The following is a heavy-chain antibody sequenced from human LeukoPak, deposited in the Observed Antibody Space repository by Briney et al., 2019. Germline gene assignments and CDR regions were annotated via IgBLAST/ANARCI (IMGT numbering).Heavy chain of an antibody. Sequence: ETLSLTCTVSGGSISSSGYYWGWIRQPPGKGLEWIASIYYSGSTYYNPSLKSRVTISVDTSENQLSLKLSSLTAADTAVYYCARHEYSGSYYGLSWFDPWGQGTLVTVSS. CDR1: GGSISSSGYY. D-gene: IGHD1-26*01. V-gene: IGHV4-39*01. CDR2: IYYSGST. CDR3: ARHEYSGSYYGLSWFDP. J-gene: IGHJ5*02.